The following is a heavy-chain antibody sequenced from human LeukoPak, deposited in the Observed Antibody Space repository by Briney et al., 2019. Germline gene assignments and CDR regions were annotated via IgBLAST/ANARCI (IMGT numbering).Heavy chain of an antibody. CDR1: GGTFSSYA. CDR2: IIPIFGTA. J-gene: IGHJ3*02. Sequence: GVSVKVSCKASGGTFSSYAISWVRHAPGQGLEWMGGIIPIFGTANYAQKFQGRVTITADESTSTAYMELSSLRSEDTAVYYCAIEYTHYYDSSGYYYHAFDIWLRGTIVTVSS. D-gene: IGHD3-22*01. V-gene: IGHV1-69*13. CDR3: AIEYTHYYDSSGYYYHAFDI.